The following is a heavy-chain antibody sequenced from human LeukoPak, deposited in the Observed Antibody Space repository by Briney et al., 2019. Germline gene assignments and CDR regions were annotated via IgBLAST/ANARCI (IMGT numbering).Heavy chain of an antibody. J-gene: IGHJ4*02. CDR3: ARGHPFCSSTSCSDY. CDR1: GGSFGGYY. Sequence: SETLSLTCAVYGGSFGGYYWSWIRQPPGKGLEWIGEINHSGSTNYNPSLKSRVTISVDTSKNQFSLKLSSVTAADTAVYYCARGHPFCSSTSCSDYWGQGTLVTVSS. V-gene: IGHV4-34*01. D-gene: IGHD2-2*01. CDR2: INHSGST.